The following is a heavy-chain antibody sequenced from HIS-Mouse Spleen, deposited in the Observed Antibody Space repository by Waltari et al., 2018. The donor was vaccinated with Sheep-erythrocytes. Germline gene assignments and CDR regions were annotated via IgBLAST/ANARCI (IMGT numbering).Heavy chain of an antibody. CDR2: INPNSGGT. Sequence: QVQLVQSGAEVKKPGASVKVSCKAAGYTFTGYYMHWGRQAPGQGLEWMGWINPNSGGTNYAQKFQGRVTMTRDTSISTAYMGLSRLRSDDTAVYYCARGYCSSTSCYGYFQHWGQGTLVTVSS. CDR3: ARGYCSSTSCYGYFQH. CDR1: GYTFTGYY. J-gene: IGHJ1*01. V-gene: IGHV1-2*02. D-gene: IGHD2-2*01.